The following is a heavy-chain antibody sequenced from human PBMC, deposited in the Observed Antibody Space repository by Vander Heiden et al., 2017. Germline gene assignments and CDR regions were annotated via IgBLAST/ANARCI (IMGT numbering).Heavy chain of an antibody. J-gene: IGHJ4*02. Sequence: QVQLVQSGAEVKKPGSSVKVSCMASGGTFSSYAISWVRQAPGQGLEWVGGIIPIFGTTKYAQKFQGRVTITADEGTSTAYMDLTSLRSEDTAVYYCARLPKWRSQSYFDYWGQGTLVTVSS. CDR3: ARLPKWRSQSYFDY. V-gene: IGHV1-69*01. D-gene: IGHD2-8*01. CDR2: IIPIFGTT. CDR1: GGTFSSYA.